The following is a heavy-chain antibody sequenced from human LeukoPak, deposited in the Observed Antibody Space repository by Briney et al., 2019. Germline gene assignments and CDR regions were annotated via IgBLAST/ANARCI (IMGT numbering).Heavy chain of an antibody. V-gene: IGHV1-2*02. J-gene: IGHJ6*03. CDR1: GYTFTGYY. Sequence: GASVKVSCKASGYTFTGYYMHWVRQAPGQGLEWMGWINPNSGGTNYAQKFQGGVTMTRDTSISTAYMELSRLRSDDTAVYYCARAGIAAAGTNYYYYYYMDVWGKGTTVTVSS. D-gene: IGHD6-13*01. CDR2: INPNSGGT. CDR3: ARAGIAAAGTNYYYYYYMDV.